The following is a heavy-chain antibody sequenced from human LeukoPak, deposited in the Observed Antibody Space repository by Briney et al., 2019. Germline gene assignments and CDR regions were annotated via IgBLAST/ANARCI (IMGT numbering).Heavy chain of an antibody. CDR1: GVTFSSFA. CDR3: ARGYTFYEY. V-gene: IGHV3-23*01. D-gene: IGHD3-16*02. J-gene: IGHJ4*02. CDR2: ISAGGGNT. Sequence: GGSLRLSCAASGVTFSSFALSSSAMTWVRQAPGKGLEWVSTISAGGGNTYYADSVKGRFTISRDNSKNTLFLQMTGLRAGDTAVFYCARGYTFYEYWGQGTLVTVSS.